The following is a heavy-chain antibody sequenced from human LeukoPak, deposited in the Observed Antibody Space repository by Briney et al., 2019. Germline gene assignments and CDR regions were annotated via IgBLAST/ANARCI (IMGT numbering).Heavy chain of an antibody. J-gene: IGHJ4*02. V-gene: IGHV4-39*01. Sequence: PSETLSLTCTVSGVSISSSSYHWGWIRQPPGKGLEWIGTIYYSGSSYYNPSLKSRVTISVDTSNNQFSLKLSSVTAADTAVYYCARLGRYGEFDYWGQGTLVTVSS. CDR1: GVSISSSSYH. CDR3: ARLGRYGEFDY. D-gene: IGHD3-10*01. CDR2: IYYSGSS.